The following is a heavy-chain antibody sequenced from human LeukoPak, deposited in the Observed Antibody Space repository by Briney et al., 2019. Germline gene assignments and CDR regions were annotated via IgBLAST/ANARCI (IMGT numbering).Heavy chain of an antibody. CDR1: GGSISSYY. J-gene: IGHJ6*03. CDR3: ATTRRGYSYGYSYYYMDV. CDR2: IYYSGST. Sequence: SETLSLTCTVSGGSISSYYWSWIRQPPGKGLEWIGYIYYSGSTNYNPSLKSRVTISVDTSKNQFSLKLSSVTAADTAVYYCATTRRGYSYGYSYYYMDVWGKGTTVTVSS. V-gene: IGHV4-59*01. D-gene: IGHD5-18*01.